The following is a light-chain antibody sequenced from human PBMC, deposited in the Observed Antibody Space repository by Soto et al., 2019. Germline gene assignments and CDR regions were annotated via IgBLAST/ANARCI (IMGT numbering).Light chain of an antibody. Sequence: AIRMTQSPSSLSASTGDRVTITCRTSQGISSYLAWYQQKPGKAPKLLIYAASTWQSGGPSRFSGSGSGTDFTLTISCLQSEDFATCYCQQYYSYPLTFGGGTKVDIK. CDR3: QQYYSYPLT. J-gene: IGKJ4*01. CDR2: AAS. CDR1: QGISSY. V-gene: IGKV1-8*01.